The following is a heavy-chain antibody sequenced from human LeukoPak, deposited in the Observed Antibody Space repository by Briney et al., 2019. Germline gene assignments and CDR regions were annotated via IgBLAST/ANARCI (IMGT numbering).Heavy chain of an antibody. D-gene: IGHD3-10*01. CDR1: GGSFSGYY. CDR2: IYYSGST. J-gene: IGHJ6*03. Sequence: SETLSLTCAVYGGSFSGYYWGWIRQPPGKGLEWIGSIYYSGSTYYNPSLKSRVTISVDTSKNQFPLKLSSVTAADTAVYYCARHRYYYRSGSYYGAPYYMDVWGKGTTVTISS. CDR3: ARHRYYYRSGSYYGAPYYMDV. V-gene: IGHV4-39*01.